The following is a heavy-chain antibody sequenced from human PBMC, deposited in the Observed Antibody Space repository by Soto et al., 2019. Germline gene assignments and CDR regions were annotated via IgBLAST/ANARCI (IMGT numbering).Heavy chain of an antibody. J-gene: IGHJ6*02. CDR1: GFTFSGYE. CDR2: IGISGRPI. CDR3: ARGLVATETYYYYYGIDV. D-gene: IGHD5-12*01. V-gene: IGHV3-48*03. Sequence: GGSLSLSCAASGFTFSGYEMNWVRQAPGKGLEWVSYIGISGRPIYYADSVKGRFTISRDNAKNSLYLQMNSLRAEDTAVYYCARGLVATETYYYYYGIDVWGQGTTVTVS.